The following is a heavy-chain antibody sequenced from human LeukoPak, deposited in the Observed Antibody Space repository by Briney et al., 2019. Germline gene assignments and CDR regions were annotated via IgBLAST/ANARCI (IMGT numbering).Heavy chain of an antibody. CDR2: IYYSGSP. Sequence: PSGTLSLTCTVSGGSISSYYWSWIRQPPGRGLGWIGYIYYSGSPNYNPSLNSRVTISLDTSRNQFSLKLSSVTAADTAVYYCARDGAVDILTGYGAFDMWGQGTMVTVSS. D-gene: IGHD3-9*01. J-gene: IGHJ3*02. CDR1: GGSISSYY. V-gene: IGHV4-59*13. CDR3: ARDGAVDILTGYGAFDM.